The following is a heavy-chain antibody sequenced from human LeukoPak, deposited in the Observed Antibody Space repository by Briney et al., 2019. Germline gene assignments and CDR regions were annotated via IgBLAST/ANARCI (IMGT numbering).Heavy chain of an antibody. CDR3: ARDPRQQLVISAFDI. V-gene: IGHV1-69*13. CDR1: GGTFSSYA. CDR2: IIPIFGTA. Sequence: GASVKVACKASGGTFSSYAISWVRQAPGQGLEWMGGIIPIFGTANYAQKFQGRVTITADESTSTAYMELSSLRSEDTAVYYCARDPRQQLVISAFDIWGHGTMVTVSS. J-gene: IGHJ3*02. D-gene: IGHD6-13*01.